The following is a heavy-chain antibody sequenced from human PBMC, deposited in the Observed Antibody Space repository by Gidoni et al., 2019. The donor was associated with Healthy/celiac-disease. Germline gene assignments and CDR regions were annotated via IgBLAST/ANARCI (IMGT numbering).Heavy chain of an antibody. J-gene: IGHJ4*02. D-gene: IGHD1-26*01. CDR3: TTMRLVGATCFDY. CDR2: IKSKTDGGTT. Sequence: EVQLVESGGGLVKPGGSLRLSCSASGFTFSNAWMSWVRQAPGKGLEWVGRIKSKTDGGTTDYAAPVKGRFTISRDDSKNTLYLQMNSLKTEDTAVYYCTTMRLVGATCFDYWGQGTLVTVSS. CDR1: GFTFSNAW. V-gene: IGHV3-15*01.